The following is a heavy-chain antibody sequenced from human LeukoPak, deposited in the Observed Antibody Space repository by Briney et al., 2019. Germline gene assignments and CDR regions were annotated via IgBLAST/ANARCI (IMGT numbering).Heavy chain of an antibody. CDR1: GFTFSSYA. J-gene: IGHJ6*02. D-gene: IGHD2-15*01. CDR3: AKRYCSGGSCYKGEYYYYYGMDV. Sequence: GGSLRLSCAASGFTFSSYAMSWVRQAPGKGLEWVSAISGSGGITYYADSVKGRFTISRDNSKNTLYLQMNSLRAENTAVYYCAKRYCSGGSCYKGEYYYYYGMDVWGQGTTVTVSS. CDR2: ISGSGGIT. V-gene: IGHV3-23*01.